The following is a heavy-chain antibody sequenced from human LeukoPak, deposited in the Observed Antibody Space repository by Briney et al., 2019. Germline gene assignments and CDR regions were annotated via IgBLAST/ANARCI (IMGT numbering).Heavy chain of an antibody. CDR3: ARSLVVTATLRYHFGMDV. CDR2: IYYSGST. J-gene: IGHJ6*02. Sequence: SETLSLTCTVSGGSISTYHWSWIRQPPGKGLEWIGYIYYSGSTNYNPSLKSRVTISVDTSKNQFSLKLSTVTAADTAVYYCARSLVVTATLRYHFGMDVWGQGTTVTVSS. V-gene: IGHV4-59*01. CDR1: GGSISTYH. D-gene: IGHD2-21*02.